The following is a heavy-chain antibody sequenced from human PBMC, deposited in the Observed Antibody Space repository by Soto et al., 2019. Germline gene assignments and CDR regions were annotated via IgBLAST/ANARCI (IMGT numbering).Heavy chain of an antibody. CDR3: ARALPDSSGWTNLGWFDP. Sequence: GGSLRLSCAASGFTFSSYDMHWVRQATGKGLEWVSAIGTAGDTYYPGSVKGRFTISRENAKNSLYLQMNSLRAEDTAVYYCARALPDSSGWTNLGWFDPWGQGTLVTVSS. J-gene: IGHJ5*02. D-gene: IGHD6-19*01. CDR1: GFTFSSYD. V-gene: IGHV3-13*01. CDR2: IGTAGDT.